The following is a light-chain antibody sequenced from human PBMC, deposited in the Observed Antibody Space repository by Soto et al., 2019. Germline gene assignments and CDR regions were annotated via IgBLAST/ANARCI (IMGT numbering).Light chain of an antibody. CDR2: DAS. J-gene: IGKJ4*01. V-gene: IGKV2-29*01. CDR3: QQFSSYPLT. CDR1: QSLLHIPGVTF. Sequence: DVVMPEPPLSLSVASGQPPSISCKSSQSLLHIPGVTFLFWYLQKPGQSPQLLIYDASTRETGIPDRFSGGGSGTDFTLTISRLEAEDFAMYYCQQFSSYPLTFGGGTKVEI.